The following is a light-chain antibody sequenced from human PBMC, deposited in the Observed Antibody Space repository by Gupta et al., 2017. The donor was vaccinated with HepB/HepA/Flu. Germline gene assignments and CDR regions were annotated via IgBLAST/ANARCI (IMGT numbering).Light chain of an antibody. Sequence: QSVLTQPPSVSAAPGQRVTISCSGSSSNIGRKYVFWYRQLPGTAPKLLIYEDNKRPSAIPDRISGSKSGTSATLRTTGLQTGDEADYYCGTSDTSPSVLVFGGGTKLTVL. V-gene: IGLV1-51*02. CDR1: SSNIGRKY. J-gene: IGLJ2*01. CDR2: EDN. CDR3: GTSDTSPSVLV.